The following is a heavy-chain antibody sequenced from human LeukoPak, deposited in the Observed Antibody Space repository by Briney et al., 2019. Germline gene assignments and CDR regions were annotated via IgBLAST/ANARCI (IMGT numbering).Heavy chain of an antibody. J-gene: IGHJ4*02. CDR2: ISGYNGNT. D-gene: IGHD2-2*01. CDR3: ARVGYCSGPICFPPAATGMLDS. V-gene: IGHV1-18*01. Sequence: ASVKVSCKAYGYTFTSYGISWVRRAPGQGLEWMGWISGYNGNTTYALNLQGRVTMTPDTSTNTAYMELRSLRSDDTAVYFCARVGYCSGPICFPPAATGMLDSWGQGTLVTVS. CDR1: GYTFTSYG.